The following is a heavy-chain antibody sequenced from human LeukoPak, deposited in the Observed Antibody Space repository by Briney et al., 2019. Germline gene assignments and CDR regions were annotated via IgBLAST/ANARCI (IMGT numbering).Heavy chain of an antibody. V-gene: IGHV1-18*01. J-gene: IGHJ4*02. CDR2: ISAYNGNT. Sequence: GASVKVSCKASGYTFTSYGISWVRQAPGQGLEWMGWISAYNGNTNYAQKLQGRVTMTTDTSTSTAYMELRSLRSDDTAVYYCARAWDSSGYYYVDYFDYWGQGTLVTVSS. CDR1: GYTFTSYG. D-gene: IGHD3-22*01. CDR3: ARAWDSSGYYYVDYFDY.